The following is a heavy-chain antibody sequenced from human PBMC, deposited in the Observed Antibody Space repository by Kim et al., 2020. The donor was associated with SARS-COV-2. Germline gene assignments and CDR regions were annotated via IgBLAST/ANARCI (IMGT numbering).Heavy chain of an antibody. J-gene: IGHJ4*02. D-gene: IGHD1-1*01. CDR2: ST. CDR3: ARGRGYGPDY. Sequence: STNYNPSLKSRVTISVDTSKNQFSLKLSSVTAADTAVYYCARGRGYGPDYWGQGTLVTVSS. V-gene: IGHV4-34*01.